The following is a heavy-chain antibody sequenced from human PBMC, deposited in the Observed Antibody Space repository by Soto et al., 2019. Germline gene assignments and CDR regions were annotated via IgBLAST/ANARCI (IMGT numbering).Heavy chain of an antibody. V-gene: IGHV1-69*12. CDR1: GGTFSTYA. CDR2: IIPMFGTA. CDR3: SSGILLWLRRVNNGYSG. Sequence: QVQLVQSGAEVKKPESSVKVSCKAPGGTFSTYAISWVRQAPGQGLEWMGGIIPMFGTANYAQRFQDRVTSTADEYTTTVYIELRSLRSEDTVVYFCSSGILLWLRRVNNGYSGWGQGTLVTVSS. D-gene: IGHD5-12*01. J-gene: IGHJ4*02.